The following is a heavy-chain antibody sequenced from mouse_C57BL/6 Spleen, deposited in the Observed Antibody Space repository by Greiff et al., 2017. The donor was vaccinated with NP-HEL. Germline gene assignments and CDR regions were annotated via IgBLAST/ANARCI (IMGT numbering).Heavy chain of an antibody. V-gene: IGHV5-16*01. Sequence: EVKLMESEGGLVQPGSSMKLSCTASGFTFSDYYMAWVRQVPEKGLEWVANINYDGSSTYYLDSLKSRFIISRDNAKNILYLQMSSLKSEDTATYYCARVHYGSSYAIFYYAMDYWGQGTSVTVSS. CDR1: GFTFSDYY. D-gene: IGHD1-1*01. CDR2: INYDGSST. CDR3: ARVHYGSSYAIFYYAMDY. J-gene: IGHJ4*01.